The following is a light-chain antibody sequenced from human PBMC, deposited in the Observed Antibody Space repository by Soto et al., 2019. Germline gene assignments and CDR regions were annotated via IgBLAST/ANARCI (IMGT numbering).Light chain of an antibody. CDR1: QSISTW. V-gene: IGKV1-5*03. Sequence: DIQMTQSPSTLSASVGDRVTITCRASQSISTWLAWYQQKPGKAPNLLIYKASTLESGVPSRFSGSGSGTEFTLTICSLQPDDFATYYCQQYNSYSPFTFGQGTKLEIK. CDR2: KAS. J-gene: IGKJ2*01. CDR3: QQYNSYSPFT.